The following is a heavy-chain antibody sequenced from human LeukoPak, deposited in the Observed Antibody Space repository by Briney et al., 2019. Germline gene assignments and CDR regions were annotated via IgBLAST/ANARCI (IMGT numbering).Heavy chain of an antibody. CDR3: ARVRNYYDSSGYRN. Sequence: PSETLSLTCTVSGGSISSYYWSWIRQPPGKGLEWIGYIYYSGSTNYSPSLKSRVTISVDTSKNQFSLKLSSVTAADTAVYYCARVRNYYDSSGYRNWGQGTLVTVSS. J-gene: IGHJ4*02. V-gene: IGHV4-59*12. CDR2: IYYSGST. D-gene: IGHD3-22*01. CDR1: GGSISSYY.